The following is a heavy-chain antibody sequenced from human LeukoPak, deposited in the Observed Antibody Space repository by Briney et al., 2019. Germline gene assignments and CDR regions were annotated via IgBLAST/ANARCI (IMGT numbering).Heavy chain of an antibody. V-gene: IGHV3-48*01. D-gene: IGHD3-16*01. CDR3: ARDLRFGDSGSY. CDR2: ISSGSSAK. Sequence: PGGSLRLSCAASGFTFSDYSINWVRQAPGKGLEWVSYISSGSSAKYYADSVEGRFTISRDNARNSLYLQMNNLRVEDTAVYYCARDLRFGDSGSYWGQGTLVTVSP. J-gene: IGHJ4*02. CDR1: GFTFSDYS.